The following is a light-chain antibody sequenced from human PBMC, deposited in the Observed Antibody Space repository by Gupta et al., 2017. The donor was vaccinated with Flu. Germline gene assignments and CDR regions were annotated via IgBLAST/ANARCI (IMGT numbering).Light chain of an antibody. J-gene: IGKJ1*01. CDR2: EAT. CDR1: QDIDDD. Sequence: TTLTQSPPVVSAAPGDKVTISCKASQDIDDDVNWYQQKPGEPSIFIIQEATTRVPGISPRFSGSGHGTDFTLTINNIESEDAASYFCLQHDNFPWTFGQGTKVEIK. V-gene: IGKV5-2*01. CDR3: LQHDNFPWT.